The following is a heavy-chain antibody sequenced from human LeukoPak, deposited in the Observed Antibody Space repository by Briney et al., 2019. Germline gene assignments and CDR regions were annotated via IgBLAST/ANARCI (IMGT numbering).Heavy chain of an antibody. CDR1: GFTFSSYG. J-gene: IGHJ6*02. D-gene: IGHD2-2*02. CDR2: IWYDGSNK. CDR3: ARVGCSSTSCYNYYYYGMDV. Sequence: GGSLRLSCAASGFTFSSYGMHWVRQAPGKGLEWVAVIWYDGSNKYYADSVKGRFTISRDNSKNTLYLQMNSLRAEDTAVYYCARVGCSSTSCYNYYYYGMDVRGQGTTVTVSS. V-gene: IGHV3-33*01.